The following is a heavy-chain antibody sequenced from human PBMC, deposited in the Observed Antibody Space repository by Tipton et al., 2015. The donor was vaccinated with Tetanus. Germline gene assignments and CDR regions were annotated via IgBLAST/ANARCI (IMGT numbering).Heavy chain of an antibody. CDR2: ISSSGKTV. CDR1: GFTFSDHY. V-gene: IGHV3-11*01. J-gene: IGHJ3*01. D-gene: IGHD2-2*01. Sequence: SLRLSCVASGFTFSDHYMSWIRQAPGKGLEWVSYISSSGKTVHYADAVKGRFTISRDSAKNSLYLQMNSLRADDTAVYYCARRSYCSSSRCFDAFDLWGQGTMVTVSS. CDR3: ARRSYCSSSRCFDAFDL.